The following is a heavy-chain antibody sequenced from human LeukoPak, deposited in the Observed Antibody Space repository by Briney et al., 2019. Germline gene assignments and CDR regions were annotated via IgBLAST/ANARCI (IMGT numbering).Heavy chain of an antibody. V-gene: IGHV4-34*01. CDR1: GGSFSGYY. D-gene: IGHD4-17*01. Sequence: SETLSLTCAVYGGSFSGYYWSWIRQPPGKGLEWIGEINHSGSTNYNPPLKSRVTISVDTSKNQFSLKLSSVTAADTAVYYCARGDGDSPQYYWGQGTLVTVSS. J-gene: IGHJ4*02. CDR2: INHSGST. CDR3: ARGDGDSPQYY.